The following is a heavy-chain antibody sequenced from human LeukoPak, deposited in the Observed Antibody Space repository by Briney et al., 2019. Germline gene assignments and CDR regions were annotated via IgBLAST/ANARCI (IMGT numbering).Heavy chain of an antibody. CDR2: IYYSGST. J-gene: IGHJ4*02. V-gene: IGHV4-59*01. CDR1: GGSISSYY. D-gene: IGHD6-19*01. CDR3: ARVGSPPYSSGDSFDY. Sequence: SETLSLTCTVSGGSISSYYWSWIRQPPGKGLEWIGYIYYSGSTNYNPSLKSRVTISVDTSKNQFSLKLSSVTAADTAVHYCARVGSPPYSSGDSFDYWGQGTLVTVSS.